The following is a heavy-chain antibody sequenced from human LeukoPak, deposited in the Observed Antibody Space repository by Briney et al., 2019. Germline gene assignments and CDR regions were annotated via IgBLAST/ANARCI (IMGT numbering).Heavy chain of an antibody. CDR1: GFTFSSYG. Sequence: PGGSLRLSCAASGFTFSSYGMHWVRQAPGKGLEWVAVISYGGSNKYYADSVKGRFTISRDNSKNTLYLQMNSLRAEDTAVYYCAKAPTGATNYWGQGTLVTVSS. CDR3: AKAPTGATNY. J-gene: IGHJ4*02. V-gene: IGHV3-30*18. CDR2: ISYGGSNK. D-gene: IGHD1-26*01.